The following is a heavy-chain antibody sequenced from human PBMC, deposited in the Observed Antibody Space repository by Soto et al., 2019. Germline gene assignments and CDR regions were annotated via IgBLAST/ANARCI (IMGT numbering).Heavy chain of an antibody. CDR2: TYYRSGWSN. V-gene: IGHV6-1*01. D-gene: IGHD6-19*01. CDR1: GFSISTDSAA. Sequence: PXQALSLPVSISGFSISTDSAACNLIRHSPSRGLEWLGRTYYRSGWSNEYAVSVRGRIIINPDTSKNQFSLQLNSVTPEDTAVYYCARAYSSGWFSYFDFWGQGTLVTVSS. J-gene: IGHJ4*02. CDR3: ARAYSSGWFSYFDF.